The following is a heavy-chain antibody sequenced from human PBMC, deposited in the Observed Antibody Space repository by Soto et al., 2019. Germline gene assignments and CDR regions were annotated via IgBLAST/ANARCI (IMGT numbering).Heavy chain of an antibody. V-gene: IGHV3-53*01. CDR3: ASWHEREHAYDV. CDR1: GFTISGKKY. D-gene: IGHD1-1*01. Sequence: DVQLVESGGGLIQPGESLRLSCAAFGFTISGKKYVAWVRQAPGKGLEWVSALYDLDGSFYAASVKGRFTTSSDSSKTTVYLQMKDLRPDDKPVYYCASWHEREHAYDVWGQGTSVTVSS. J-gene: IGHJ3*01. CDR2: LYDLDGS.